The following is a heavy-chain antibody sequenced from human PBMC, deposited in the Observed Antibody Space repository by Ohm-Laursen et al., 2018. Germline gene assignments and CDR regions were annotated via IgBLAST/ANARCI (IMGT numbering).Heavy chain of an antibody. D-gene: IGHD3-3*01. CDR1: GFSFGNYA. CDR2: ISGSAGSI. J-gene: IGHJ6*02. Sequence: SLRLSCAASGFSFGNYAMSWVRQAPGKGLEWVSGISGSAGSIFYADSVKGRFTISRDNAKNTLYLQINSLRAEDTAVYYCARFGVNHGMDVWGQGTTVTVSS. V-gene: IGHV3-23*01. CDR3: ARFGVNHGMDV.